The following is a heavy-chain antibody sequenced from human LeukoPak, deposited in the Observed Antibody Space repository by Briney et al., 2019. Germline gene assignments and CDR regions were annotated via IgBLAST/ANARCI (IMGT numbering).Heavy chain of an antibody. CDR1: GFTFSSYG. Sequence: PGGSPGLSCAASGFTFSSYGMHWVRQAPGKGLGWVAFIRYDGSNKYYADSLKSRFTISRDNSKNTLYMQMNSLRAEDTAVYYCAKDYRYYGSGSHMDVWGKGTTVTISS. J-gene: IGHJ6*03. V-gene: IGHV3-30*02. D-gene: IGHD3-10*01. CDR3: AKDYRYYGSGSHMDV. CDR2: IRYDGSNK.